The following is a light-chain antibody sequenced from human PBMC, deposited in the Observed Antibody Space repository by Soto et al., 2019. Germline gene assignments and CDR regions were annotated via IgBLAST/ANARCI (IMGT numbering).Light chain of an antibody. V-gene: IGKV1-9*01. CDR2: AAS. CDR1: QGMSSY. J-gene: IGKJ4*01. Sequence: DIQLTQSPSFLSASVGDRVTITCRASQGMSSYLAWYQQKPGKAPKLLIYAASTLQSGVPSRFSGSGSGTEFTLTISSLQPEDFATYYCQQLNSYPLPFGGGTKVEIK. CDR3: QQLNSYPLP.